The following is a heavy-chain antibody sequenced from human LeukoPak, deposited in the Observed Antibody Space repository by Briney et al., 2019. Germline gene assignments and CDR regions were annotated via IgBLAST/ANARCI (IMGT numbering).Heavy chain of an antibody. V-gene: IGHV4-59*08. J-gene: IGHJ4*02. CDR1: GDSMRDYY. Sequence: PSETLSLTCTVSGDSMRDYYWSWLRQPPGKGLEWNGYTYHSGSTHYNPSLESRVTMSVDTSKNQFSLKLTSVTAADTAVYYCARRRQWLDFDYWGQGTLVTVSS. CDR2: TYHSGST. CDR3: ARRRQWLDFDY. D-gene: IGHD6-19*01.